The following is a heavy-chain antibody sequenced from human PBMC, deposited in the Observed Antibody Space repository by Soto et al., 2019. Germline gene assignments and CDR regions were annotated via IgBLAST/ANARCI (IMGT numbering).Heavy chain of an antibody. D-gene: IGHD3-22*01. CDR3: ASPYYDSSSYFPWYFDH. V-gene: IGHV1-69*06. Sequence: QGQLVQSGAEVKKPGSSVKLSCKASGDSFSSFAVTWVRQAPGEGLEWMGGLIPNFDTPKYAQKFQGRVTSIDDKSTTTSCMELSSLRSEYTAVYYGASPYYDSSSYFPWYFDHWAQGILASASS. CDR1: GDSFSSFA. J-gene: IGHJ4*02. CDR2: LIPNFDTP.